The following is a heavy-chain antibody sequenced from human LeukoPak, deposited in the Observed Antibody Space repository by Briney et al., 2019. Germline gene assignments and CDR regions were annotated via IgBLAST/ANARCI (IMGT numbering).Heavy chain of an antibody. CDR3: ARSSGIMGPTTPDY. D-gene: IGHD6-19*01. Sequence: ASVKVSCKASGCTFTSYSVTWVRQAPDQRLEWVGWISTYNGNTNYVQNLQGRVTMITDAFTNTAYMELRDLRSDDTAGYYCARSSGIMGPTTPDYWGQGTLVAVSS. J-gene: IGHJ4*02. CDR2: ISTYNGNT. CDR1: GCTFTSYS. V-gene: IGHV1-18*01.